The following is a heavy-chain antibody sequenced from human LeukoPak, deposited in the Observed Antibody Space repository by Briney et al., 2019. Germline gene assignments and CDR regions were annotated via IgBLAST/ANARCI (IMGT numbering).Heavy chain of an antibody. CDR3: SIGGHLDY. Sequence: GGSLRLSCAASGFSFSSFWMSWVRQAPGRGLEWVANIKGDGSEKYYVEYVKGRFTISRDNAQNSLYLQMNTLRAEDTAVYHFSIGGHLDYWGQGTLVTVSS. CDR1: GFSFSSFW. J-gene: IGHJ4*02. V-gene: IGHV3-7*01. CDR2: IKGDGSEK. D-gene: IGHD3-16*01.